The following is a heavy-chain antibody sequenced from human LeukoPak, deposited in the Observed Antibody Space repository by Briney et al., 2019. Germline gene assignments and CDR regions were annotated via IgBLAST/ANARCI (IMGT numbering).Heavy chain of an antibody. D-gene: IGHD3-10*01. CDR1: DGSISNYY. CDR3: ARRRITMVRGVIINDAFDI. J-gene: IGHJ3*02. Sequence: SETLSLTCTVSDGSISNYYWSWIRQPPGKGLEWIGYIYYSGSTNYNPSLKSRVTISVDTSKNQFSLKLSSVTAADTAVYYCARRRITMVRGVIINDAFDIWGQGTMVTVSS. V-gene: IGHV4-59*01. CDR2: IYYSGST.